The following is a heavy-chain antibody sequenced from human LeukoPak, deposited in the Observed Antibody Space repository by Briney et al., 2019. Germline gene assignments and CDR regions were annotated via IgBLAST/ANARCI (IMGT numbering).Heavy chain of an antibody. CDR1: GASISDSDFF. CDR2: IYYSGTT. D-gene: IGHD2-15*01. CDR3: AREQGTPAYYYYYMDV. V-gene: IGHV4-39*02. J-gene: IGHJ6*03. Sequence: PSETLSLTCTVSGASISDSDFFWAWVRQPPGKGLEWIGNIYYSGTTYYNPSLKSRVSVSMDTSKKQFSLKVSFVTAADTAVYYCAREQGTPAYYYYYMDVWGKGTTVTVSS.